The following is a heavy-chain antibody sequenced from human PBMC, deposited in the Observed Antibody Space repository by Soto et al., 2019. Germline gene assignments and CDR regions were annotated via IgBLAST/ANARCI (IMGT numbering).Heavy chain of an antibody. Sequence: SETLSLTCTVSGVSISSDNYFWSWVRQHPGKGLEWIGYIHYSGSTYSNPSLKSRVSMSMDRSKQQFSLYLSSVTAADTAVYYCARFPGGYAGPYFYSCGQGTLVPVSS. D-gene: IGHD5-12*01. J-gene: IGHJ5*01. CDR3: ARFPGGYAGPYFYS. CDR2: IHYSGST. V-gene: IGHV4-31*03. CDR1: GVSISSDNYF.